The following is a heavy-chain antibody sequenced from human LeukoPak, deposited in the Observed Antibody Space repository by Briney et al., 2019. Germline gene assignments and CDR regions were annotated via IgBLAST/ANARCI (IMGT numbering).Heavy chain of an antibody. J-gene: IGHJ4*02. V-gene: IGHV3-72*01. CDR2: IRRKTNSYTT. CDR1: GFTFSDYY. Sequence: GGSLRLSCAASGFTFSDYYMDWVRQAPGKGLERVGRIRRKTNSYTTEYAASVKGRFTVSRDDSKTSLYLQMNSLKTEDTAVYYCARGRCSSTSCHVDYWGQGTLVTVSS. D-gene: IGHD2-2*01. CDR3: ARGRCSSTSCHVDY.